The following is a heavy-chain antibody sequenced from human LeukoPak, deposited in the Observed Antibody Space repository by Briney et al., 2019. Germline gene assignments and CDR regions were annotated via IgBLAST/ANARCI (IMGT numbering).Heavy chain of an antibody. D-gene: IGHD6-19*01. CDR2: LDYSGST. CDR1: GDSIRNSRYS. CDR3: ARREALASPFDF. J-gene: IGHJ4*02. V-gene: IGHV4-39*01. Sequence: PSETLSLTCTVSGDSIRNSRYSWGWIRQSPRKGQEWIGSLDYSGSTYYNPSLKSRVTISVDTSKNQFSLRLSSVTAADTAVYYCARREALASPFDFWGQGTLVTVSS.